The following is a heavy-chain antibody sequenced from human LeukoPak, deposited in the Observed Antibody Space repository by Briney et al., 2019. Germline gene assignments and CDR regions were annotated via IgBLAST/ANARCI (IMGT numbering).Heavy chain of an antibody. CDR1: GFTFSNYA. D-gene: IGHD1-14*01. J-gene: IGHJ6*03. V-gene: IGHV3-23*01. Sequence: PGGSLRLSCAASGFTFSNYAMSWVRQPPGKGLEWVSAISVSGATTNYADSVKGRFTISRDNSKNTLYLQMDSLRAEDTAVYYCANSGISHSNRMWSPEYYYYMDVWGKGTTVTVSS. CDR3: ANSGISHSNRMWSPEYYYYMDV. CDR2: ISVSGATT.